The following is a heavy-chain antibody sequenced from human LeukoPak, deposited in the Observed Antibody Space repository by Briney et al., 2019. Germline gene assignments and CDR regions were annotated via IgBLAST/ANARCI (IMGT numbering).Heavy chain of an antibody. D-gene: IGHD3-10*01. CDR1: GGTFSSYT. CDR3: ASSNGMVRGVKDC. J-gene: IGHJ4*02. V-gene: IGHV1-69*02. CDR2: IIPILGIA. Sequence: GSPVKVSRKASGGTFSSYTVSWVRQAPGQGLEWMGRIIPILGIANYAQKLQGRVTITADKSTSTAYMELSSLRSEDTSVYYCASSNGMVRGVKDCWGQGTLVTVSS.